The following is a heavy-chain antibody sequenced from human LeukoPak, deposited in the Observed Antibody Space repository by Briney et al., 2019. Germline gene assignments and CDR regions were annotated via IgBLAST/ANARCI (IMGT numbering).Heavy chain of an antibody. V-gene: IGHV3-21*04. CDR1: GFTFSSYS. J-gene: IGHJ3*02. CDR3: AKVDEGRDFWSGYYYDAFDI. Sequence: GGSLRLSCAASGFTFSSYSMNWVRQAPGKGLEWVSSISSSSSYIYYADSVKGRFTISRDNSKNTLYLQMNSLRAEDTAVYYCAKVDEGRDFWSGYYYDAFDIWGQGTMVTVSS. D-gene: IGHD3-3*01. CDR2: ISSSSSYI.